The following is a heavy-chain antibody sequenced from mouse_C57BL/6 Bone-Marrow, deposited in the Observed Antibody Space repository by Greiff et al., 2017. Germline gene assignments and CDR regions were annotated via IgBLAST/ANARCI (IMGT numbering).Heavy chain of an antibody. V-gene: IGHV2-5*01. J-gene: IGHJ2*01. Sequence: VKLMESGPGLVQPSQSLSITCTVSGFSLTSYGVHWVRQSPGKGLEWLGVIWRGGSTDYNAAFMSRLSITKDNSKSQVFFKMNSLQADATAIYYCAKNRAYGNFYFDYWGQGTTLTVSS. CDR3: AKNRAYGNFYFDY. CDR1: GFSLTSYG. CDR2: IWRGGST. D-gene: IGHD2-1*01.